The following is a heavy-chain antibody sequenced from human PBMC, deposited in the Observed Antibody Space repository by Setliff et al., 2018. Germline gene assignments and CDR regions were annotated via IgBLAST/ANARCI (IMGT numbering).Heavy chain of an antibody. CDR3: AKRGPYCSGGTCHYYFDY. CDR1: GGSISSGDYY. D-gene: IGHD2-15*01. Sequence: SETLSLTCTVSGGSISSGDYYWSWIRQPPGKGLEWIGYIYYSGSTYYNPSLKSRVTISVDTSKNQFSLKLSSVTAADTAVYYCAKRGPYCSGGTCHYYFDYWGQGTLVTVSS. J-gene: IGHJ4*02. V-gene: IGHV4-30-4*08. CDR2: IYYSGST.